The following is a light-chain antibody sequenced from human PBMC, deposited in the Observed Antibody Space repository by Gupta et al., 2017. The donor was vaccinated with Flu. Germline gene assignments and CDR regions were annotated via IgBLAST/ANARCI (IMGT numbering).Light chain of an antibody. CDR2: QDD. CDR3: QAWDDNGVVV. CDR1: KWGEKN. Sequence: PGQTASVTCSGHKWGEKNVSCYQKKSGQSPVLVVYQDDRRAAGVPERFSGSNFGDTATLTISGTKETDEADYYCQAWDDNGVVVFGGGTMLTVL. V-gene: IGLV3-1*01. J-gene: IGLJ2*01.